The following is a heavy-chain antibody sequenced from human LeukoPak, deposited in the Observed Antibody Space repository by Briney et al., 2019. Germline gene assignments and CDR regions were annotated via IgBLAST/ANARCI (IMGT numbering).Heavy chain of an antibody. D-gene: IGHD5-18*01. Sequence: VSVKVSCKVSGYTLTELSMHWVRQAPGKGLEWMGGFDPEDGETIYAQKFQGRVTMTEDTSTDTAYMELSSLRSEDTAVYYCATISSVDTAMVSSFYYYMDVWGKGTTVTVSS. CDR3: ATISSVDTAMVSSFYYYMDV. CDR1: GYTLTELS. CDR2: FDPEDGET. V-gene: IGHV1-24*01. J-gene: IGHJ6*03.